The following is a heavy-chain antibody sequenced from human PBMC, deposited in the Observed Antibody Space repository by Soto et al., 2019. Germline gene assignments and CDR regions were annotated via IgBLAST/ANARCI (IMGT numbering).Heavy chain of an antibody. CDR2: INPSGGST. V-gene: IGHV1-46*01. D-gene: IGHD3-10*01. CDR1: GGTFSSYA. Sequence: ASVKVSCKASGGTFSSYAISWVRQAPGQGLEWMGIINPSGGSTSYAQKFQGRVTMTRDTSTSTVYMELSSLRSEDTAVYYCARRYGSGSYAYFNWFDPWGQGTLVTVSS. J-gene: IGHJ5*02. CDR3: ARRYGSGSYAYFNWFDP.